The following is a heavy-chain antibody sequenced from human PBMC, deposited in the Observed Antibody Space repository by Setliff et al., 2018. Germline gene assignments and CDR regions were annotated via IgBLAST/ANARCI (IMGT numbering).Heavy chain of an antibody. Sequence: SETLSLTCTVSGGSISSYYWSWIRQPAGKGLEWIGRIYTSGSTNYSPSLKSRVTMSVDTSKNQFSLKLSSVTAADTAVYYCARSYYNFWSGYYRVNWFDPWGQGTRVTVPQ. D-gene: IGHD3-3*01. V-gene: IGHV4-4*07. CDR1: GGSISSYY. J-gene: IGHJ5*02. CDR2: IYTSGST. CDR3: ARSYYNFWSGYYRVNWFDP.